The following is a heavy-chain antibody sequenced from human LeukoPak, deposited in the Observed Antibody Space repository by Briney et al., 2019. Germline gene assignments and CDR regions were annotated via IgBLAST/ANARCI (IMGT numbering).Heavy chain of an antibody. J-gene: IGHJ4*02. CDR3: AKDMIVGPPDYFDY. D-gene: IGHD3/OR15-3a*01. Sequence: GRSLRLSCAASGFMFSDFAMHWVRQAPGKGLEWVAVTSSDGSLKYYGDAVRGRFTISRGNSKNTLSLQMNSLRSEDTAVYFCAKDMIVGPPDYFDYWGQGTLVTVSS. CDR1: GFMFSDFA. V-gene: IGHV3-30*04. CDR2: TSSDGSLK.